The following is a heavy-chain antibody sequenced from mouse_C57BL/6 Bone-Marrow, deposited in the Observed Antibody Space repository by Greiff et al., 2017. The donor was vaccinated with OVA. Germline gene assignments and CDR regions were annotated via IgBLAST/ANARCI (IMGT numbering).Heavy chain of an antibody. CDR1: GFTFSSYA. Sequence: EVQRVESGGGLVKPGGSLKLSCAASGFTFSSYAMSWVRQTPEKRLEWVATISDGGSYTYYPDNVKGRFTISRDNAKNNLYLQMSHLKSEDTAMYYCARDTAIYYGNYVGYLDVWGTGTTVTVSS. D-gene: IGHD2-1*01. CDR2: ISDGGSYT. CDR3: ARDTAIYYGNYVGYLDV. J-gene: IGHJ1*03. V-gene: IGHV5-4*01.